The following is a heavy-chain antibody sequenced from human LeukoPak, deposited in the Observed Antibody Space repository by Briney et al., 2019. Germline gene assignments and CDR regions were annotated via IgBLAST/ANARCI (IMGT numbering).Heavy chain of an antibody. CDR2: VRYDGNEK. D-gene: IGHD6-13*01. V-gene: IGHV3-30*02. Sequence: PGGSRRLSCVASEFTFSSYGMHWVRQAPGKGLEWVAYVRYDGNEKYYADSVKGRFTISRDNSKNTLYLQMNSLRLEDTAVYYCAKERYSSSSLFAVTPFVYWGQGTRITVSS. CDR1: EFTFSSYG. J-gene: IGHJ4*02. CDR3: AKERYSSSSLFAVTPFVY.